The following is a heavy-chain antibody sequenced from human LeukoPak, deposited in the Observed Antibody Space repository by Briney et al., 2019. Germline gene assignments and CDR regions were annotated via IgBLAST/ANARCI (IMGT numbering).Heavy chain of an antibody. V-gene: IGHV4-38-2*02. CDR3: ARDPTVAQRWFDP. D-gene: IGHD4-23*01. J-gene: IGHJ5*02. CDR1: GYSISSGYY. Sequence: TASETLSLTCTVSGYSISSGYYWGWIRQPPGKGLEWIGSIYHSGSTYYNPSLKSRVTISVDTSKNQFSLKLSSVTAADTAVYYCARDPTVAQRWFDPWGQGTLVTASS. CDR2: IYHSGST.